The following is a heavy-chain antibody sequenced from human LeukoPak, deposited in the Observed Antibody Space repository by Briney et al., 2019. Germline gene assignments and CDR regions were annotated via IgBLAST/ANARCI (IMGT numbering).Heavy chain of an antibody. CDR1: GFTFSSYG. V-gene: IGHV3-30*18. D-gene: IGHD2-2*03. CDR2: ISYDGSNK. J-gene: IGHJ4*02. CDR3: AKVDNSGY. Sequence: GGSLTLSCAASGFTFSSYGMHWVRQAPGKGLEWVAVISYDGSNKYYADSVKGRFTISRDNSKNTLYLQMNSLRAEDTAVYYCAKVDNSGYWGQGTLVTVSS.